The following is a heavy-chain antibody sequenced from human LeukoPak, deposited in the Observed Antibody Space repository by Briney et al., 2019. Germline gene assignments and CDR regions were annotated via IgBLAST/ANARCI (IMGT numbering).Heavy chain of an antibody. Sequence: GGSLRLSCAASGFTFSSYSMNWVRQAPGKGLEWVSSISSSSRYIYYADSVKGRFTISRDNAKNSLYLQMNSLRAEDTAVYYCARAPYYDFWSGGDAFDIWGQGTMVTVSS. V-gene: IGHV3-21*01. CDR3: ARAPYYDFWSGGDAFDI. CDR2: ISSSSRYI. J-gene: IGHJ3*02. CDR1: GFTFSSYS. D-gene: IGHD3-3*01.